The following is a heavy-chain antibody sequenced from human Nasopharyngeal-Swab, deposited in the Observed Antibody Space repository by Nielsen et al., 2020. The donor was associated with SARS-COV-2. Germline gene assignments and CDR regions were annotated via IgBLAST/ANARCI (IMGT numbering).Heavy chain of an antibody. Sequence: SETLSLTCAVYGGSFSGYYWSWIRQPPGKGLEWIGEIYHSGSTNYNPSLKSRVTISVDKSKNQFSLKLSSVTAADTAVYYCARVSPAIGFYWGQGTPGHRLL. V-gene: IGHV4-34*01. CDR1: GGSFSGYY. CDR2: IYHSGST. J-gene: IGHJ4*02. CDR3: ARVSPAIGFY. D-gene: IGHD2-2*02.